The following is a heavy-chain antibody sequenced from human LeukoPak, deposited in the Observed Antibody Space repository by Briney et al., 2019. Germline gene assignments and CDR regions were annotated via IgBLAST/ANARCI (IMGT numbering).Heavy chain of an antibody. CDR3: PRRLARWLVRKRTFDY. Sequence: ASVKVSCKASGYTFTSYDINWVRQATGQGLEWMGWVNPNSGNTGYAQKFQGRVTMTRNTSISTAYMELSSLRSEDTAVYYCPRRLARWLVRKRTFDYWGQGTLLTVSS. J-gene: IGHJ4*02. CDR2: VNPNSGNT. V-gene: IGHV1-8*01. D-gene: IGHD6-19*01. CDR1: GYTFTSYD.